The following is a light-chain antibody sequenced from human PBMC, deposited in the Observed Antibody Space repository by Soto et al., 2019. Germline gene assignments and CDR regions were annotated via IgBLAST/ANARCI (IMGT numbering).Light chain of an antibody. Sequence: EIVMTQSPATLSVSPGDRATLSCRASQSVSRSLAWYQQIPGQAPRLLIYDASTRATGIPARFGGSGSGTEFTLTVSSLQSEDFVVYYCQQYNNWPPLTFGGGTKVELK. CDR3: QQYNNWPPLT. CDR2: DAS. V-gene: IGKV3-15*01. J-gene: IGKJ4*01. CDR1: QSVSRS.